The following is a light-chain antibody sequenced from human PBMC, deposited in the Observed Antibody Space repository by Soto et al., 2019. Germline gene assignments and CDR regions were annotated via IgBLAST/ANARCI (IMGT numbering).Light chain of an antibody. CDR1: SSNIGGNS. CDR2: DDN. CDR3: GSWDSSLSAYV. J-gene: IGLJ1*01. V-gene: IGLV1-51*01. Sequence: QSVLTQPPSVSAAPGQKVTISGSGSSSNIGGNSVSWYQQLPGTAPKLLISDDNKPPSGIPDRFSGSKSGTSATLGITGFQTGDEADYYCGSWDSSLSAYVFGTGTKVTVL.